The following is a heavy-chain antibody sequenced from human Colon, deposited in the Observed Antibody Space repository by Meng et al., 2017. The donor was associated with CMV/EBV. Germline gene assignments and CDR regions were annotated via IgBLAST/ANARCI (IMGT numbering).Heavy chain of an antibody. D-gene: IGHD4-11*01. CDR1: GFTFGAYP. V-gene: IGHV3-30*04. J-gene: IGHJ5*02. CDR2: ISHDGTKK. CDR3: ARGSNSSIDP. Sequence: GGSLRLSCAGSGFTFGAYPIHWVRQAPGKGLEWVPIISHDGTKKNYAESVKGRFTISRDNSQNTLTVQMNGLRGGDTALYYCARGSNSSIDPWGQGTLVTVSS.